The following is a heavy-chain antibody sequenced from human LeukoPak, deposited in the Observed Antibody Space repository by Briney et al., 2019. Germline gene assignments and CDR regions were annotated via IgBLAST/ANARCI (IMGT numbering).Heavy chain of an antibody. Sequence: SETLSLTCTVSGGSISSGGYYWSWIRQPPGKGLEWIGYIYYSGSTNYNPSLKSRVTISVDTSKNQFSLKLSSVTAADTAVYYCARAPRARGAFDIWGQGTMVTVSS. J-gene: IGHJ3*02. CDR3: ARAPRARGAFDI. CDR1: GGSISSGGYY. V-gene: IGHV4-61*08. CDR2: IYYSGST.